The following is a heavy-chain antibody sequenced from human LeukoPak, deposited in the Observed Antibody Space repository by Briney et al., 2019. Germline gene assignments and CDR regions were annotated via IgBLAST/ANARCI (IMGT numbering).Heavy chain of an antibody. CDR3: ARAAYSSGWYGSRVGYYYGMDV. V-gene: IGHV3-74*01. D-gene: IGHD6-19*01. J-gene: IGHJ6*02. Sequence: GGSLRLSCAASGFTFSSYWMHWVRHAPGKGLVWVSRINSDGSSTIYADSVKGRFTISRDNAKNTLYLQMNSLRAEDTAVYYCARAAYSSGWYGSRVGYYYGMDVWGQGTTVTVSS. CDR2: INSDGSST. CDR1: GFTFSSYW.